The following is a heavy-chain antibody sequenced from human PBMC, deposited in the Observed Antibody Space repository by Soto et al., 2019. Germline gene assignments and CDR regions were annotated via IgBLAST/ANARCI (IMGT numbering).Heavy chain of an antibody. CDR1: GYTFTSYD. J-gene: IGHJ4*02. V-gene: IGHV1-8*01. CDR2: MNPNSGNT. Sequence: ASVKVSCKASGYTFTSYDINWVRQATGQGLEWMGWMNPNSGNTGYAQKFQGRVTMTRNTSISTAYMELSSLRSEDTAVYYCASSLQIYDYIWGSYRYSESNFDYWGQGTLVTVSS. D-gene: IGHD3-16*02. CDR3: ASSLQIYDYIWGSYRYSESNFDY.